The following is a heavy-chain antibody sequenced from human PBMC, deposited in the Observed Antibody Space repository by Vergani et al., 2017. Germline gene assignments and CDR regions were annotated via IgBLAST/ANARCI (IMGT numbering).Heavy chain of an antibody. V-gene: IGHV3-74*01. CDR2: INSDVSST. CDR3: ARGRRDGYNWSYWYFDL. Sequence: EVQLVESGGGLVQPGGSLRLSCAASGFTFSSYWMHWVRQAPGKGLVWVSRINSDVSSTSYADSVKGRFTISRDNAKNTLYLQMNSLRAEDPAVYYCARGRRDGYNWSYWYFDLWGRGTLVTVSS. J-gene: IGHJ2*01. CDR1: GFTFSSYW. D-gene: IGHD5-24*01.